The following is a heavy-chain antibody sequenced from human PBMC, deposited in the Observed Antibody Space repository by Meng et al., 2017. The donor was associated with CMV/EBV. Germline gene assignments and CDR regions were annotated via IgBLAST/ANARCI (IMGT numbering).Heavy chain of an antibody. CDR3: AKDLAVGATHYFDY. CDR1: GFSFSSYG. Sequence: SGFSFSSYGMHWVRQAPGKGLEWLAVLWYDGSNKYYADSVKGRFTISRDNSKNTLYLQMNSLRAEDTAIYYCAKDLAVGATHYFDYWGQGTLVTVSS. CDR2: LWYDGSNK. J-gene: IGHJ4*02. D-gene: IGHD1-26*01. V-gene: IGHV3-33*06.